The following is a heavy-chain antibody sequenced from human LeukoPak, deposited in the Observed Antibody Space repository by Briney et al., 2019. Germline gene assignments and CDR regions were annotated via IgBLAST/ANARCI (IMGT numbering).Heavy chain of an antibody. Sequence: PGGSLRLSCAASGFTFSSYSMNWVRQAPGKGLEWVSYISSSSSTIYYADSVKGRFTISRDDAKNSLYLQMNSLRVEDTSVYYCARDRMGSGWYNWFDPWGQGTLVTVSS. CDR2: ISSSSSTI. D-gene: IGHD6-19*01. CDR1: GFTFSSYS. J-gene: IGHJ5*02. V-gene: IGHV3-48*04. CDR3: ARDRMGSGWYNWFDP.